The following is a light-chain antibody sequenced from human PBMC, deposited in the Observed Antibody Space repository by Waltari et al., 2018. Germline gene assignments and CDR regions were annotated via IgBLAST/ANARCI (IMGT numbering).Light chain of an antibody. Sequence: EIVLTQSPGTLSLSPGETATLPCRASQSLSVAYIALYQHKSGQAPRLLIYGALYRAADIPERFSGSGSGTDFTLTISRLEPEDFAFYYCQQYVNSPGTFGQGTKLESK. CDR2: GAL. CDR3: QQYVNSPGT. CDR1: QSLSVAY. V-gene: IGKV3-20*01. J-gene: IGKJ2*01.